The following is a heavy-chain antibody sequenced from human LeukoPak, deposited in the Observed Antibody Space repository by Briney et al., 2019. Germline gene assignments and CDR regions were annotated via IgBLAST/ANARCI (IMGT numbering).Heavy chain of an antibody. D-gene: IGHD1-26*01. J-gene: IGHJ4*02. Sequence: GGSLRLSCAASGFTVSSNYMSWVRQAPGKGLEWVSVIYSGGSTYYADSVKGRFTISRDNSKNTLYLQMNSLRAEDTAVYYYAREGSGSYFDYWGQGTLVTVSS. CDR3: AREGSGSYFDY. CDR1: GFTVSSNY. V-gene: IGHV3-53*01. CDR2: IYSGGST.